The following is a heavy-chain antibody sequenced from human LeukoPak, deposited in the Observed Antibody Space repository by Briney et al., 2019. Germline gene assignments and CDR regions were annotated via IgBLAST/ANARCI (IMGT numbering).Heavy chain of an antibody. CDR1: GFTFSSYG. CDR3: ASPGIAVAVHKWELQGDYFDY. Sequence: GGSLRLSCAASGFTFSSYGMHWVRQAPGKGLEWMAFIRYDGDNKYYADSVKGRFTISRDNSKNTLYLQMNSLRAEDTAVYYCASPGIAVAVHKWELQGDYFDYWGQGTLVTVSS. D-gene: IGHD6-19*01. V-gene: IGHV3-30*02. CDR2: IRYDGDNK. J-gene: IGHJ4*02.